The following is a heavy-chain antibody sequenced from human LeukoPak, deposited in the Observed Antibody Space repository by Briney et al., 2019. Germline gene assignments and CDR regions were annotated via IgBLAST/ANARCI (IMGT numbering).Heavy chain of an antibody. CDR2: IYYSGST. CDR1: GGSTSSYY. D-gene: IGHD6-19*01. CDR3: ARHSGAGTGFVY. V-gene: IGHV4-59*08. J-gene: IGHJ4*02. Sequence: PSETLSLTCTVSGGSTSSYYWSWIRQPPGKGLEWIGYIYYSGSTNYTPSPKSRLTISIDTSKNQFSLKLSSVTAADTAVYYCARHSGAGTGFVYWGQGTLVTVSS.